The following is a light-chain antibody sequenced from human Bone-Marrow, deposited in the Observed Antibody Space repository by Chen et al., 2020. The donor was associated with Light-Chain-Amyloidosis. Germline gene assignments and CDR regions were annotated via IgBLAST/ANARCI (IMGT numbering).Light chain of an antibody. CDR2: DDS. Sequence: SYVLTQPSPVSVAPGQTASIARGENNIGATSVHWYQQPPGLAPLLVVYDDSYRPSGIPERLSGSNSGNTTTLTISRVEAGDEADYYCQVWDRSSDRPVFGGGTKLTVL. J-gene: IGLJ3*02. V-gene: IGLV3-21*02. CDR1: NIGATS. CDR3: QVWDRSSDRPV.